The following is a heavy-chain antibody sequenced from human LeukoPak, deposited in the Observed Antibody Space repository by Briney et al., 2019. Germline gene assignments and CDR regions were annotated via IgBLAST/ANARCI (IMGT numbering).Heavy chain of an antibody. J-gene: IGHJ4*02. CDR1: GYSFTSYW. CDR3: ARHEGGVVVLSCFDY. Sequence: GESLKISCKGSGYSFTSYWIGWVRQLPGKGLEWMWIIYPGDSDTRYSPSFQGQVTISADKSISTAYLQWSSLKASDTAMYYCARHEGGVVVLSCFDYWGQGTLVTVSS. V-gene: IGHV5-51*01. D-gene: IGHD2-2*01. CDR2: IYPGDSDT.